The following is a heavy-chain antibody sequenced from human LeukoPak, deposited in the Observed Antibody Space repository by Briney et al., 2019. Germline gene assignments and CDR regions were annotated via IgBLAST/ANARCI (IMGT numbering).Heavy chain of an antibody. J-gene: IGHJ4*02. CDR3: AKDEIS. V-gene: IGHV3-9*01. D-gene: IGHD3-16*01. CDR2: ISWNSGSI. Sequence: PGGSLRLSCAASGFTFDDYAMHWVRQAPGKGLEWVSGISWNSGSIGYADSVKGRFTISRDNARNSLYLQMNSLRAEDTALYYCAKDEISWGQGTLVTVPS. CDR1: GFTFDDYA.